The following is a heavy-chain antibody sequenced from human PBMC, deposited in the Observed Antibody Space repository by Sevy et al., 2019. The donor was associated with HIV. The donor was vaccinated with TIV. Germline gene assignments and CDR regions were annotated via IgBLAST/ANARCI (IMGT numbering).Heavy chain of an antibody. J-gene: IGHJ4*02. V-gene: IGHV4-59*01. CDR3: ARVPCSSTSCYGYYYDY. CDR2: IYYSGST. CDR1: GGSISGYY. D-gene: IGHD2-2*01. Sequence: SETLSLTCTVSGGSISGYYWSWIRQPPGKGLEWIGYIYYSGSTDYNPSLKSRVTISVDTSKNQFSLKLSSVTAADTAVYYCARVPCSSTSCYGYYYDYWGQGTLVTVSS.